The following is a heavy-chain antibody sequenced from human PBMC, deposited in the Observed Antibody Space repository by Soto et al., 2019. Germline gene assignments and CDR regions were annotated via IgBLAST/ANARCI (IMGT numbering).Heavy chain of an antibody. D-gene: IGHD2-15*01. Sequence: SETLSLTCSVSGGSISRDAYYWTWIRQHPGKGLEWIGYIYYSGTTSYNPSLKSRATISVDTSKNQFSLTLTSVTAADTAVYYCARFHKYSEANWFDPWGQGTLVTVSS. CDR1: GGSISRDAYY. J-gene: IGHJ5*02. CDR2: IYYSGTT. V-gene: IGHV4-30-4*08. CDR3: ARFHKYSEANWFDP.